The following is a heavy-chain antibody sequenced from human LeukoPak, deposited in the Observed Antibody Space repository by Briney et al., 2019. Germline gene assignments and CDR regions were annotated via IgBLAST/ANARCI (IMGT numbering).Heavy chain of an antibody. Sequence: SETLSLTCTVSGDSVNSGSYYWNWIRQSAGKGLEWIGHIYTSGSTNCNPSPKSRVTISLDTSKNQFSLELNSVTAADTAVYYCARCTSTSCYNFDYWGQGTLVTVSS. J-gene: IGHJ4*02. D-gene: IGHD2-2*02. CDR2: IYTSGST. CDR3: ARCTSTSCYNFDY. CDR1: GDSVNSGSYY. V-gene: IGHV4-61*09.